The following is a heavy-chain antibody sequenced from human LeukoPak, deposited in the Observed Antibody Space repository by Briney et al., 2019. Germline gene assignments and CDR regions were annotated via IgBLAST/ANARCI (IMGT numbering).Heavy chain of an antibody. Sequence: GGSLRLSCAASGFTFSSYGMHWVRQAPGKGLEWVAFIRYGGSNKYYADSVKGRFTISRDNSKNTLYLQMNSLRAEDTAVYYCEIWSGYYKDFDYWGQGTLVTVSS. CDR1: GFTFSSYG. J-gene: IGHJ4*02. V-gene: IGHV3-30*02. D-gene: IGHD3-3*01. CDR3: EIWSGYYKDFDY. CDR2: IRYGGSNK.